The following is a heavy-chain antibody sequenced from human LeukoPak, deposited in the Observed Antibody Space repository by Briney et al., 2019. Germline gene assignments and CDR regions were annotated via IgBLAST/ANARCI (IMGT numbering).Heavy chain of an antibody. CDR3: ARLLYGSGQGWFDP. J-gene: IGHJ5*02. CDR2: ISSSSSYT. CDR1: GFTFSDYY. Sequence: GGPLRLSCAASGFTFSDYYMSWIRQAPGKGLEWVSYISSSSSYTNYADSVKGRFTISRDNAKNSLYLQMNSLRAGDTAVYYCARLLYGSGQGWFDPWGQGTLVTVSS. V-gene: IGHV3-11*06. D-gene: IGHD3-10*01.